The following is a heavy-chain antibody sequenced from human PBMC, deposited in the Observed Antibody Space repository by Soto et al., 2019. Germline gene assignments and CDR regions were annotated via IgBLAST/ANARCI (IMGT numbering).Heavy chain of an antibody. CDR1: GGSISSYY. D-gene: IGHD2-8*01. Sequence: SETLSLTCTVSGGSISSYYWSWIRQPPGKGLEWIGYIYYSGSTNYNPSLKSRVTISVDTSKNQFSLKLSSVTAADTAVYYCARIYCTNAVCPNYYYMDVWGKGTTVTVSS. V-gene: IGHV4-59*01. CDR2: IYYSGST. J-gene: IGHJ6*03. CDR3: ARIYCTNAVCPNYYYMDV.